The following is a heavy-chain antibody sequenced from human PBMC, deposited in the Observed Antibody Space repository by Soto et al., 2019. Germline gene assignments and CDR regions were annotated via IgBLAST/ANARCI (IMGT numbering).Heavy chain of an antibody. CDR1: GGTFSSYA. Sequence: ASVKVSCKASGGTFSSYAISWVRQAPGQGLEWMGGIIPIFGTANYAQKFQGRVTITADESTSTAYMELSSLRSEDTAVYYCARDGYYDTGAFDIWGQGTMVTVSS. D-gene: IGHD3-22*01. V-gene: IGHV1-69*13. J-gene: IGHJ3*02. CDR2: IIPIFGTA. CDR3: ARDGYYDTGAFDI.